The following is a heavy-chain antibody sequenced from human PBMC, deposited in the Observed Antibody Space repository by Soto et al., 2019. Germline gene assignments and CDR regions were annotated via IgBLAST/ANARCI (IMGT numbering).Heavy chain of an antibody. V-gene: IGHV4-4*02. CDR3: ARDITNGTIHSA. J-gene: IGHJ5*02. D-gene: IGHD1-1*01. Sequence: PSETLSLTCDFSVVSLNGSHWWSWVRQPPGKGLEWIGEIYRSGSTTYNPSFKSRVTISIDKSKNYFSLKLTSVTAADTAVYYCARDITNGTIHSAWGQGTLVTVSS. CDR2: IYRSGST. CDR1: VVSLNGSHW.